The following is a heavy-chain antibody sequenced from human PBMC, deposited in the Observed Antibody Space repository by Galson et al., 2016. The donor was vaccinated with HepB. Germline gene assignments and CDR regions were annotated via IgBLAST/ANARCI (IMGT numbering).Heavy chain of an antibody. Sequence: LRLSCAASGFTFSSYAMHWVRQAPGKGLEWVAVISYDGSNKYYADSVKGRFTIARDNSKNTLYLQMNSLRAEDTAVYYCARKELYYYYYGMDVWGQGTTVTVSS. CDR2: ISYDGSNK. J-gene: IGHJ6*02. D-gene: IGHD1-7*01. CDR3: ARKELYYYYYGMDV. V-gene: IGHV3-30-3*01. CDR1: GFTFSSYA.